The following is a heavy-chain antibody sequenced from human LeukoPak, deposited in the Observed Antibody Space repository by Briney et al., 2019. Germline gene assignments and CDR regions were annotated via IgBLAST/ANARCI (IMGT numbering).Heavy chain of an antibody. CDR1: GDSISSYY. CDR2: IYTSGIT. CDR3: ARGQRSHAFDI. Sequence: PSETLSLTCTVSGDSISSYYWSWLRLPAGKGLEWIGRIYTSGITNYNPSLQSRVTISLDTSRNQFSLTLTSLTAADTAIYYCARGQRSHAFDIWGPGTMLTVSS. V-gene: IGHV4-4*07. J-gene: IGHJ3*02.